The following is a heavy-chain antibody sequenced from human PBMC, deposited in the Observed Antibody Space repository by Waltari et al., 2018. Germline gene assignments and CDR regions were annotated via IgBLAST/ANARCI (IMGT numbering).Heavy chain of an antibody. J-gene: IGHJ5*02. CDR1: GGSFRGYY. CDR3: ARGTSVVVVAATPRRVWFDP. V-gene: IGHV4-34*01. CDR2: INHSGST. Sequence: QVQLQQWGAGLLKPSETLSLTCAVYGGSFRGYYWSWIRQPPGKGLEWIGEINHSGSTNYNPSLKSRVTISVDTSKNQFSLKLSSVTTADTAVYYCARGTSVVVVAATPRRVWFDPWGQGTLVTVSS. D-gene: IGHD2-15*01.